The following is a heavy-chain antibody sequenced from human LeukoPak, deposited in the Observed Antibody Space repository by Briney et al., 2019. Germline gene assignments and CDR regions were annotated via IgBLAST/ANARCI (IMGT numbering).Heavy chain of an antibody. D-gene: IGHD3-10*01. J-gene: IGHJ6*04. CDR3: ARRVRRGVSHPPHYYYYYAMDV. V-gene: IGHV1-69*13. CDR2: IIPIFGTA. CDR1: GGTFSSYA. Sequence: SVKVSCKASGGTFSSYAISWVRQAPGQGLEWMGGIIPIFGTANYAQKFQGRVTITADESTSTAYMELSSLRSEDTAVYYCARRVRRGVSHPPHYYYYYAMDVWGKGTTITVSA.